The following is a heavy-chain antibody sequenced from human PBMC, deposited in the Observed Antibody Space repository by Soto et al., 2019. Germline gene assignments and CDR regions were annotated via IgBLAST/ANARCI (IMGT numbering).Heavy chain of an antibody. D-gene: IGHD6-25*01. J-gene: IGHJ4*02. CDR1: GYTFTSYD. Sequence: QVQLVQSGAEVKKPGASVKVSCKASGYTFTSYDITWVRQATGQGVVWLGWMNPNSGNTGYAQKFQGRVTMTRNTYISTAYMELSSLISEDTAVYYCARVPRRAARAGRVDYCDYWGQGTLVTVSS. CDR3: ARVPRRAARAGRVDYCDY. V-gene: IGHV1-8*01. CDR2: MNPNSGNT.